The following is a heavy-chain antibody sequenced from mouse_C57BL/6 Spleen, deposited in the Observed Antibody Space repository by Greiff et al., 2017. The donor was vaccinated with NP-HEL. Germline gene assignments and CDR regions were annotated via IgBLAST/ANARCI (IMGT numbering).Heavy chain of an antibody. CDR3: ATYYDYDEGY. D-gene: IGHD2-4*01. CDR1: GYSITSGYY. V-gene: IGHV3-6*01. CDR2: ISYDGSN. J-gene: IGHJ4*01. Sequence: VQLQQSGPGLVKPSQSLSLTCSVTGYSITSGYYWNWIRQFPGNKLEWMGYISYDGSNNYNPSLKNRISITRDTSKNQFFLKLNSVTTEDTATYYCATYYDYDEGYWGQGTSVTVSS.